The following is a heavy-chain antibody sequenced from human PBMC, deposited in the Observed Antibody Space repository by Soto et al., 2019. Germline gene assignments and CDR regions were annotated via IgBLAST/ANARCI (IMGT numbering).Heavy chain of an antibody. Sequence: PGGSLRLSCAASGFTFSSYAMHWVRQAPGKGLEWVAVISYDGSNKYYADSVKGRFTISRDNSKNTLYLQMNSLRAEDTAVYYCDPGVETDYESQLDYWAQGTLVPVSS. D-gene: IGHD4-17*01. V-gene: IGHV3-30-3*01. J-gene: IGHJ4*02. CDR1: GFTFSSYA. CDR3: DPGVETDYESQLDY. CDR2: ISYDGSNK.